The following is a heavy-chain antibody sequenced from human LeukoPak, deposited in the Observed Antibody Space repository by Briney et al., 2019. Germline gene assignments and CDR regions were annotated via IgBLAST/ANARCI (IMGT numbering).Heavy chain of an antibody. Sequence: DSVKVSCKASGYSFTGYYIHWVRQAPGQGLDWMGWINPNNGATKYAQKFQGRVTMTRDTSISRAYMELTRLRSDDTAVYYCARGSETYYDFWSGSSFDYWGQGTLVTVSS. CDR2: INPNNGAT. D-gene: IGHD3-3*01. CDR1: GYSFTGYY. J-gene: IGHJ4*02. V-gene: IGHV1-2*02. CDR3: ARGSETYYDFWSGSSFDY.